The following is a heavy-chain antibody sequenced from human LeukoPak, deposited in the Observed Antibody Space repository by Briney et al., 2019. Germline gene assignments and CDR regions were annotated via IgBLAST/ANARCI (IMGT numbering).Heavy chain of an antibody. CDR1: GGSISSSSYY. J-gene: IGHJ4*02. CDR3: ARETDPLRRIRGIGY. D-gene: IGHD3-16*02. V-gene: IGHV4-39*02. CDR2: IYYSGST. Sequence: SETLSLTCTVSGGSISSSSYYWGWIRQPPGKGLEWIGSIYYSGSTYYNPSLKSRVTISVDTSKNQFSLKLSSVTAADTAVYYCARETDPLRRIRGIGYWGQGTLVTVSS.